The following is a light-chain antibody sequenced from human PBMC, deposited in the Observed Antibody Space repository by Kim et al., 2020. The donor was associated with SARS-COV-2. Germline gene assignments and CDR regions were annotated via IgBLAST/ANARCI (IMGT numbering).Light chain of an antibody. V-gene: IGKV3-11*01. Sequence: LSPRERAPLSCRASQSVSTYLAWYQQRSGQAPRVLIYDASNRATGIPARFSGSGSGTDFTLTISSLQPEDFAVYYCQQRSSWPLTFGGGTKVDIK. CDR1: QSVSTY. CDR3: QQRSSWPLT. CDR2: DAS. J-gene: IGKJ4*01.